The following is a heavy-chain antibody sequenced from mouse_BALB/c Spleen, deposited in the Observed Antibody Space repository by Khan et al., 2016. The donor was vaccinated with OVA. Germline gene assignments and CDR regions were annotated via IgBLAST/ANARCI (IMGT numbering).Heavy chain of an antibody. V-gene: IGHV2-6-5*01. CDR3: AGDTPYDSMDY. CDR1: GFSLTDYA. CDR2: IWVSGSK. D-gene: IGHD3-2*01. J-gene: IGHJ4*01. Sequence: QIQLVQSGPGLVAPSQSLSITCTVSGFSLTDYAVSWIRQPPGKGLEWLGVIWVSGSKYYNSVLKPRLSISKDNSKSQVFLKMNSLQTDDTAMYFCAGDTPYDSMDYWGQGTSVTGSS.